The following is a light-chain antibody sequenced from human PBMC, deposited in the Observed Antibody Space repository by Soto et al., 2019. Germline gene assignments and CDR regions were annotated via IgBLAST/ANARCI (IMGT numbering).Light chain of an antibody. CDR2: GAS. V-gene: IGKV3-15*01. CDR1: QSVSSN. CDR3: QQYNNWPIT. J-gene: IGKJ5*01. Sequence: DIVMTQSPATLSVSPGERATLSCRASQSVSSNLVWYQQKPGQAPRLLIYGASNRATGVPVRFSGSGSGTEFTLTISSLQSEDFAIYYCQQYNNWPITFGQGTRLENK.